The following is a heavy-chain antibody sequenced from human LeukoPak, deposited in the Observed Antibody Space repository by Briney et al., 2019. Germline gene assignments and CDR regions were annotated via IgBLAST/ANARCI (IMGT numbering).Heavy chain of an antibody. Sequence: GGSLRLSCAASGFTFSNYAMHWVRQAPGKGLEDGSHQYYADSVKGRFTISRDNSNNTVFLQMNSLRTEDTAVYYCAGQRVGYFRSWGQGTLVTVSS. J-gene: IGHJ5*02. D-gene: IGHD2/OR15-2a*01. CDR1: GFTFSNYA. CDR2: GSHQ. CDR3: AGQRVGYFRS. V-gene: IGHV3-30*01.